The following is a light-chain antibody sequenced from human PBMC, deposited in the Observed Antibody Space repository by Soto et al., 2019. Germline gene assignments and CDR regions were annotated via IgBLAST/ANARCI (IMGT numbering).Light chain of an antibody. CDR2: GAS. CDR3: QHYGSSPPYT. V-gene: IGKV3-20*01. J-gene: IGKJ2*01. Sequence: EIVLTQSPGTLSLSPGEGATLSCRTSQSINSAYLAWYQQKPGQAPRLLIYGASNRAAGIPDRFGGGGSGTDFTLTLSRLEPEDFAVYFCQHYGSSPPYTFGQGTKLEIK. CDR1: QSINSAY.